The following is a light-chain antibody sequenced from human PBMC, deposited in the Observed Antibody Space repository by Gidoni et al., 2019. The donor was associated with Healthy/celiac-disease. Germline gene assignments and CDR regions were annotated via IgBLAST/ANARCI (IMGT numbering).Light chain of an antibody. CDR3: QQANSFPPT. V-gene: IGKV1-12*01. Sequence: DSQLTQSPSSVSASVGDRVTIACRASQGSSSWLAWYQQKPGKAPKLLIYAASSLQSGVPSRFSGSGSGTDFTLTIISLQPEDFATYYCQQANSFPPTFGQGTKVEIK. CDR2: AAS. J-gene: IGKJ1*01. CDR1: QGSSSW.